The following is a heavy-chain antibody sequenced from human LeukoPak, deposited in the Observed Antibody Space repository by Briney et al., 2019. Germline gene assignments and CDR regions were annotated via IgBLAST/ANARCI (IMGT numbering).Heavy chain of an antibody. CDR2: INPNSGGT. CDR1: GFTLTVFY. CDR3: ARVFGEKSWFAR. J-gene: IGHJ5*02. D-gene: IGHD3-10*02. V-gene: IGHV1-2*06. Sequence: ASVKVSCKASGFTLTVFYIHWVRRATGQGLEWMGRINPNSGGTNFAQMFQGRVTMTRDTSISTVYMELNRLRSDDTAVYYCARVFGEKSWFARWGRGTMASVSP.